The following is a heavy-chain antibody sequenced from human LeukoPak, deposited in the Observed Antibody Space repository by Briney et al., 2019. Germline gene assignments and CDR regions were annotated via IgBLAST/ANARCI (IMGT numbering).Heavy chain of an antibody. V-gene: IGHV3-30*18. D-gene: IGHD3-22*01. J-gene: IGHJ4*02. CDR1: GFTFSSYG. Sequence: GGSLRLSCAASGFTFSSYGMHWVRQAPGKGLEWVAVISYDGSNKYYADSVKGRFTISRDNSKNTLYLQMNSLRAEDTAVYYCAKGHGYYDSSGYYGVVGDYFDYWGQGTLVTVSS. CDR3: AKGHGYYDSSGYYGVVGDYFDY. CDR2: ISYDGSNK.